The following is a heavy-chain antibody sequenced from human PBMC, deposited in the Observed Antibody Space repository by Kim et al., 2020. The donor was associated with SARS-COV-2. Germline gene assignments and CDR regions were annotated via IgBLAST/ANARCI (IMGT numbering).Heavy chain of an antibody. V-gene: IGHV3-43*02. CDR2: ITWDSGSI. CDR3: ARCGWYYDYGMDV. Sequence: GGSLRLSCAASGFTFDDYGMQWVRQAPGKGLEWVSRITWDSGSIYYADSVKGRFTISRDNSKNSLYLQMNSLRSEDTALYYCARCGWYYDYGMDVWGQGTTVTVSS. J-gene: IGHJ6*02. D-gene: IGHD6-19*01. CDR1: GFTFDDYG.